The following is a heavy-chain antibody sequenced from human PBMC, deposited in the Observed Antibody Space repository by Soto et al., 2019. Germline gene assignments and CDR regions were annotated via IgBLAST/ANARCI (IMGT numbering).Heavy chain of an antibody. Sequence: GASVKVSCKASGGTFSSYAISWVRQAPGQGLEWMGGIIPIFGTANYAQKFQGRVTITADESTSTAYMELSSLRSEDTAVYYCARGIAARGWFDPWGQGTLVTVSS. CDR1: GGTFSSYA. CDR2: IIPIFGTA. J-gene: IGHJ5*02. D-gene: IGHD6-6*01. V-gene: IGHV1-69*13. CDR3: ARGIAARGWFDP.